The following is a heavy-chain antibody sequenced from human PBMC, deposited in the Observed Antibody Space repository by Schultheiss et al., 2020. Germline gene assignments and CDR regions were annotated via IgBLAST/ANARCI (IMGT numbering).Heavy chain of an antibody. CDR3: ARGVDAATPYYYDSSGYCDY. Sequence: SETLSLTCTVSGGSISSSSYYWGWIRQPPGKGLEWIGEINHSGSTNYNPSLKSRVTISVDTSKNQFSLKLSSVTAADTAVYYCARGVDAATPYYYDSSGYCDYWGQGILVTVSA. V-gene: IGHV4-39*07. CDR2: INHSGST. J-gene: IGHJ4*02. D-gene: IGHD3-22*01. CDR1: GGSISSSSYY.